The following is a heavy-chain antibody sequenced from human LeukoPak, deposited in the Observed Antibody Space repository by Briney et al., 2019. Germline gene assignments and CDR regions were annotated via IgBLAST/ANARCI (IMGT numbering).Heavy chain of an antibody. V-gene: IGHV3-30*02. J-gene: IGHJ4*01. CDR3: AKEIRRGEHFDH. Sequence: GGSLRLSCAASGFTFSSYGMHWVRQAPVKGLEWVGYIKNDGGNQYYADSVKGRFTISRDNSKNTLYLQMNSLSGEDTAVYYCAKEIRRGEHFDHWGHGTLVTVSS. CDR1: GFTFSSYG. CDR2: IKNDGGNQ. D-gene: IGHD1/OR15-1a*01.